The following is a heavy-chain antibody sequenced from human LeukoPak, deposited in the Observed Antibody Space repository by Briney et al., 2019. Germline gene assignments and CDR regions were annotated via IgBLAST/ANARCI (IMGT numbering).Heavy chain of an antibody. CDR1: GFTFSSYG. Sequence: PGRSLRLSCAASGFTFSSYGMHWVRQAPGKGLEWVAVIWYDGSNKYHADSVKGRFTISRDNSKNTLYLQMNSLRAEDTAVYYCARDRSISGYDNYGMDVWGQGTTVTVSS. CDR3: ARDRSISGYDNYGMDV. CDR2: IWYDGSNK. D-gene: IGHD1-26*01. V-gene: IGHV3-33*01. J-gene: IGHJ6*02.